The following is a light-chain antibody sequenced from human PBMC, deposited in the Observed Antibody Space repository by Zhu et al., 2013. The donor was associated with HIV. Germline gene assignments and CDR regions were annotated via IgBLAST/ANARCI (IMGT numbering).Light chain of an antibody. Sequence: QSVLTQPPSVSGAPGQRVTISCAGSSSNIGAGYDVQWYQQLPGTAPKLLIYDNNNRPSGVPDRFSGSKSGTSASLTISGLQPENEADYYCTSYTTTDAHVFGTGTTVTVL. J-gene: IGLJ1*01. V-gene: IGLV1-40*01. CDR3: TSYTTTDAHV. CDR1: SSNIGAGYD. CDR2: DNN.